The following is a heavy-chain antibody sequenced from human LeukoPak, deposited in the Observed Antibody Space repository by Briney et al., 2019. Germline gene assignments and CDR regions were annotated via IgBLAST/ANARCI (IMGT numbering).Heavy chain of an antibody. CDR1: GGSISGYY. CDR3: ATFTQSTMGHFDY. J-gene: IGHJ4*02. V-gene: IGHV4-59*01. D-gene: IGHD5/OR15-5a*01. CDR2: IYYGGTT. Sequence: PSETLSLTCTVSGGSISGYYWSWIRQSPGKGLEWIGYIYYGGTTNYNPSLKSRVAISLDRSKNQISLNLNSVTAGDTAVYYCATFTQSTMGHFDYWGQGTLVTVSS.